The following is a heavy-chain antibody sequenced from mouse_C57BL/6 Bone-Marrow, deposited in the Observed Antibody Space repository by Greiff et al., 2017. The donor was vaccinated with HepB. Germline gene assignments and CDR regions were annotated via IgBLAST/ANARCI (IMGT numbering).Heavy chain of an antibody. CDR1: GYAFSSYW. V-gene: IGHV1-80*01. J-gene: IGHJ1*03. D-gene: IGHD1-1*01. CDR3: ARPRTTVVATYWYFDV. Sequence: QVQLQQSGAELVKPGASVKISCKASGYAFSSYWMNWVKQRPGKGLEWIGQIYPGDGDTNYNGKFKGKATLTADKSSSTAYMQLSSLTSEDSAVYFCARPRTTVVATYWYFDVWGTGTTVTVSS. CDR2: IYPGDGDT.